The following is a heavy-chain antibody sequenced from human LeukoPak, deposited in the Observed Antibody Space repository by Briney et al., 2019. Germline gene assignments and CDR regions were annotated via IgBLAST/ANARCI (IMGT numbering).Heavy chain of an antibody. CDR1: GYSFISYW. CDR3: ARLARIAVAGTLIWGAFHI. V-gene: IGHV5-51*01. Sequence: GESLKISCKGSGYSFISYWIGWVRQMPGKGLEWMGIIYPGDSDTRYSPSFQGHVTISADKSISTAYLQWSSLKASDAAMYYCARLARIAVAGTLIWGAFHIWGRGTMVAVSS. J-gene: IGHJ3*02. CDR2: IYPGDSDT. D-gene: IGHD6-19*01.